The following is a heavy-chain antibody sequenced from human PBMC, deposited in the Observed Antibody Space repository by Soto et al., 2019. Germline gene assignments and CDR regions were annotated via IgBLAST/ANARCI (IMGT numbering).Heavy chain of an antibody. J-gene: IGHJ4*02. CDR1: GFTGSSNY. D-gene: IGHD4-17*01. CDR2: IYSGGST. Sequence: EVQLVESGGGLVQPGGSLRLSCAASGFTGSSNYMSWVRQAPGKGLAWVSVIYSGGSTYYADSVKGRFTISRHNSKNTLYLQMNSLRAEDTAVYYCAIPPGDYCDSGRSDSCGQGTLVTVSS. V-gene: IGHV3-53*04. CDR3: AIPPGDYCDSGRSDS.